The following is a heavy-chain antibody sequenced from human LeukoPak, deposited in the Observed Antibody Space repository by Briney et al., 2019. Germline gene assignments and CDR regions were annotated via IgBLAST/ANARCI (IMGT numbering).Heavy chain of an antibody. CDR1: GFTLSDYW. Sequence: HPGGSLRLSCAASGFTLSDYWMSWVRQAPGKGLEWVANIKGDGSENHYVDSVKGRFTISRDNAKNSLYLQMNSLRAEDTAVYYCTRDGCTATTCPVYGMDVWGQGTTVTVSS. V-gene: IGHV3-7*05. D-gene: IGHD2-8*02. J-gene: IGHJ6*02. CDR3: TRDGCTATTCPVYGMDV. CDR2: IKGDGSEN.